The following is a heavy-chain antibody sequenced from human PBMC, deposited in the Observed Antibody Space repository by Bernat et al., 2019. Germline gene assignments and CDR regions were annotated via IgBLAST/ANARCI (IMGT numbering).Heavy chain of an antibody. D-gene: IGHD3-10*01. CDR3: TREAGSGSYYAHYFDY. Sequence: EVQLVESGGGLVQPGRSLRLSCTASGFTFGDYAMSWFRQAPGKGLEWVGFIRSKAYGGTTEYAVSVKGRFTISRDDSKSIAYLQMNSLKTEDTAVYYCTREAGSGSYYAHYFDYWGQGTLVTVSS. CDR1: GFTFGDYA. J-gene: IGHJ4*02. V-gene: IGHV3-49*03. CDR2: IRSKAYGGTT.